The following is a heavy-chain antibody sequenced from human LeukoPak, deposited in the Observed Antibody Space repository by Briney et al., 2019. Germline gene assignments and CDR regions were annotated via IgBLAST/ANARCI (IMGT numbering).Heavy chain of an antibody. V-gene: IGHV4-59*01. J-gene: IGHJ6*02. CDR2: IYYSGTT. CDR1: GGPISGYH. CDR3: ARDRSVAVGGEGHYFYGMDV. D-gene: IGHD6-19*01. Sequence: SETLSLTCTVSGGPISGYHWSWIRQPPGRDLEWLGYIYYSGTTNYNPSLKGRVTISVDTSKNRFSLTLRSVTAADTAVYYCARDRSVAVGGEGHYFYGMDVWGQGTTVTVSS.